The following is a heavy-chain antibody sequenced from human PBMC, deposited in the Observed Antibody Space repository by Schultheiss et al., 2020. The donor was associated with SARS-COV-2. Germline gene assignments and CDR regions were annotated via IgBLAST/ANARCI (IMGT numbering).Heavy chain of an antibody. Sequence: SETLSLTCAVYGGSFSGYYWSWIRQPPGKGLEWIGEINHSGSTYYNPSLKSRVTISVDTSKNQFSLKLSSVTAADTAVYYCASGDGYTFDYWGQGTLVTVSS. D-gene: IGHD5-24*01. V-gene: IGHV4-34*01. CDR2: INHSGST. CDR1: GGSFSGYY. J-gene: IGHJ4*02. CDR3: ASGDGYTFDY.